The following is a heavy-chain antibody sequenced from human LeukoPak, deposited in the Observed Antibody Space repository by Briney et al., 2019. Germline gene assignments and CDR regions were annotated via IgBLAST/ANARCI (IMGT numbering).Heavy chain of an antibody. CDR2: INPSGGST. Sequence: ASVKVSCKASGYTFTGYYMHWVRQAPGQGLEWMGIINPSGGSTSYAQKFQGRVTVTRDTSTSTVYMELSSLRSEDTAVYYCARGESNYDILTGYLDYWGQGTLVTVSS. J-gene: IGHJ4*02. D-gene: IGHD3-9*01. V-gene: IGHV1-46*03. CDR1: GYTFTGYY. CDR3: ARGESNYDILTGYLDY.